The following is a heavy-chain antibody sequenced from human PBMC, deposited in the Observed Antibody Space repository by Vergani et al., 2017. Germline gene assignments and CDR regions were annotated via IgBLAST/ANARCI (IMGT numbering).Heavy chain of an antibody. D-gene: IGHD6-19*01. CDR3: AKLPGYSSGWYLLH. CDR1: GFTFDDYA. J-gene: IGHJ1*01. V-gene: IGHV3-9*01. Sequence: EVQLVESGGGLVQPGRSLRLSCAASGFTFDDYAMHWVRQAPGKGLEWVSGISWNSGSIGYADSVKGRFTISRDNAKNSLYLQMNSLRAEDTALYYCAKLPGYSSGWYLLHWGQGTLVTVSS. CDR2: ISWNSGSI.